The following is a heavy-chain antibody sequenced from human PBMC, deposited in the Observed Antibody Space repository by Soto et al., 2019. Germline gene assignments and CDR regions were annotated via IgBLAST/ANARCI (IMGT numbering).Heavy chain of an antibody. J-gene: IGHJ4*02. D-gene: IGHD2-15*01. CDR1: GGTFSTFA. CDR2: ISPIFGTA. CDR3: AKSRYCSGGSCYLFDS. Sequence: SVKVSCKTSGGTFSTFAISWLRQAPGQGLEWMGGISPIFGTANYAQKFQGRVTITADKSTSTAYMELSSLRSDDTAVYYCAKSRYCSGGSCYLFDSWGQGALVTVYS. V-gene: IGHV1-69*06.